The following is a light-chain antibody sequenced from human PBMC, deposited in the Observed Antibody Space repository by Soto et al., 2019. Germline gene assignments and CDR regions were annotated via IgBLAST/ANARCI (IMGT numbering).Light chain of an antibody. CDR1: RWGGKY. CDR2: EDT. CDR3: QAWDNGVV. V-gene: IGLV3-1*01. Sequence: SSELTQPPSVSVSPGQTASIPCSGDRWGGKYVCWYQQKPGQSPLLVLYEDTKRPSGIPERFSGSNSGNTATLTISGTQAMDEADYYCQAWDNGVVFGGGTKLTVL. J-gene: IGLJ2*01.